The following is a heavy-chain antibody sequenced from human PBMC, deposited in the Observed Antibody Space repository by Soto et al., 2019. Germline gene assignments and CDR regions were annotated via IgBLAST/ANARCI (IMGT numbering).Heavy chain of an antibody. D-gene: IGHD5-18*01. V-gene: IGHV1-69*13. Sequence: ASVKVSCKASGGTFSSYAISWVRQAPGQGLEWMGGIIPIFGTANYAQKFQGRVTITADESTSTAYMELSSLRSEDTAVYYCARDSIQLWPHLNFDFWGQGTLVTVSS. J-gene: IGHJ4*02. CDR1: GGTFSSYA. CDR2: IIPIFGTA. CDR3: ARDSIQLWPHLNFDF.